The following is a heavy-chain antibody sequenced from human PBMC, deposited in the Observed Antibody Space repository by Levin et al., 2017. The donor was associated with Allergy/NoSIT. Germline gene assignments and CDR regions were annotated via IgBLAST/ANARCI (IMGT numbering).Heavy chain of an antibody. D-gene: IGHD1/OR15-1a*01. Sequence: SETLSLTCTVSSDSMSRSNYYWGWNRQSPGKGLEWIGSTSHTGSTADYNPALTSRVTISVDTSKNQFSLKLSSVTAADTAVYYCMRYQAGTILTYWGQGILVTVSS. CDR2: TSHTGSTA. CDR3: MRYQAGTILTY. V-gene: IGHV4-39*01. J-gene: IGHJ4*02. CDR1: SDSMSRSNYY.